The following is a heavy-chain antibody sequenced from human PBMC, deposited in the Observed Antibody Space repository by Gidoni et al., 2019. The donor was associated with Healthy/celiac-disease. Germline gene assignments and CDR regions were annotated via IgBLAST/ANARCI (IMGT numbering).Heavy chain of an antibody. Sequence: QLQLQESGPGLVTPSETLSLTCTLPGGSLSSYYRSWNRQPPGKGLEWIGYIYYSGSTNYYPSLKSRVTISVDTSKNQFSLKLSSVTAADTAVYYCAWGGDYYGMDVWGQGTTVTVSS. CDR2: IYYSGST. CDR3: AWGGDYYGMDV. D-gene: IGHD3-16*01. CDR1: GGSLSSYY. J-gene: IGHJ6*02. V-gene: IGHV4-59*01.